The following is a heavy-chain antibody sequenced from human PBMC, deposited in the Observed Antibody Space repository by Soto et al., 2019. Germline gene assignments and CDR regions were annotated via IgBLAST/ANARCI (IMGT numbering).Heavy chain of an antibody. V-gene: IGHV3-21*01. CDR3: ARVRSGGSGYFDY. Sequence: EVQLVESGRGLVKPGGSLRLSCAASGFTFSIYTMTWVRQAPGKGLEWVSSISDTSSHIYYSDSVKGRFTVSRDNAKNSLYLQVNSLRAEDTAVYYCARVRSGGSGYFDYWGQGTLVTVSS. J-gene: IGHJ4*02. D-gene: IGHD2-15*01. CDR2: ISDTSSHI. CDR1: GFTFSIYT.